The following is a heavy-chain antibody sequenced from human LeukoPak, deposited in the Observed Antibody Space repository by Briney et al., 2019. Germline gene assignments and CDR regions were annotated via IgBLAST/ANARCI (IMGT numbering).Heavy chain of an antibody. CDR2: VSGSGGTT. J-gene: IGHJ4*02. V-gene: IGHV3-23*01. CDR3: ASLWFGEFVLGGLFDY. CDR1: GFTFSSYG. Sequence: PGGSLRLSCAASGFTFSSYGMSWVRQAPGKGLEWVSAVSGSGGTTDYADSVKGRFTISRDNSKNTLYLQMNRLRAEDTAVYYCASLWFGEFVLGGLFDYWGQGTLVTVSS. D-gene: IGHD3-10*01.